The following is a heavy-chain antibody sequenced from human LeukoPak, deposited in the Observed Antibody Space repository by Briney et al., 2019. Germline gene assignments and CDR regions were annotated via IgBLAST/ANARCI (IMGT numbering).Heavy chain of an antibody. CDR1: GFTFSSYA. D-gene: IGHD3-22*01. CDR2: ISGSGGST. V-gene: IGHV3-23*01. CDR3: ANIDQYYYDSSGYYGY. J-gene: IGHJ4*02. Sequence: GGSLRLSCAASGFTFSSYAMSWVRQAPGKWLEWVLAISGSGGSTYYADSVKGRFNISRDNSENTLYLQMNSLRAEDTAVYYCANIDQYYYDSSGYYGYWGQGTLVTVSS.